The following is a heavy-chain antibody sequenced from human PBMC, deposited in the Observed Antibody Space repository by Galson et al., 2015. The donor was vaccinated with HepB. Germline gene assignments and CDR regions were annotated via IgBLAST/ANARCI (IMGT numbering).Heavy chain of an antibody. CDR2: INPSGGST. D-gene: IGHD3-3*02. V-gene: IGHV1-46*04. CDR3: ARSLSVNWFDP. J-gene: IGHJ5*02. CDR1: GYTFTSYY. Sequence: SVKVSCKASGYTFTSYYMHWVRQAPGQGLEWMGIINPSGGSTSYAQKLQGRVTMTRDTSTSTVYMELSSLRSEDTAVYYCARSLSVNWFDPWGQGTLVTVSS.